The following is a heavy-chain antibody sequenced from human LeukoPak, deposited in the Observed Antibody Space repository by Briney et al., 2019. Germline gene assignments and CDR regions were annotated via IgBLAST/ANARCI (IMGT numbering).Heavy chain of an antibody. CDR2: ISGRGDNT. D-gene: IGHD3-22*01. V-gene: IGHV3-23*01. CDR3: AKGSYYASSVSFYFDS. J-gene: IGHJ4*02. Sequence: GGSLRLSCAASGFTFSSYAMIWVRQAPGKGVEGVSGISGRGDNTYYADSVEGRFTISRDNSKNPLYVQVNSLGTEDTAAYYCAKGSYYASSVSFYFDSWGQGTLVTVPS. CDR1: GFTFSSYA.